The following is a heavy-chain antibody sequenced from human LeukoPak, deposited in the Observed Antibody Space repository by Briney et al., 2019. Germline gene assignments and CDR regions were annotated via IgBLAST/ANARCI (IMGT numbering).Heavy chain of an antibody. D-gene: IGHD1-26*01. CDR1: GYTLTELS. V-gene: IGHV1-24*01. J-gene: IGHJ4*02. CDR3: ATIPSRSYSLFDY. CDR2: FDPEDGET. Sequence: ASVKVSCKVSGYTLTELSMHWVRQAPGIGLEWMGGFDPEDGETIYAQKFQGRVTMTEDTSTDTAYMELSSLRSEDTAVYYCATIPSRSYSLFDYWGQGTLVTVSS.